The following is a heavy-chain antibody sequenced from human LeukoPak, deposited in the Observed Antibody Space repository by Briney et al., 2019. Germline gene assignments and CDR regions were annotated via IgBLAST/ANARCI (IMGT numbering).Heavy chain of an antibody. V-gene: IGHV3-23*01. D-gene: IGHD2/OR15-2a*01. CDR1: GFTFSSYG. CDR3: ATSGLSRFGF. Sequence: PGGSLRLSCAASGFTFSSYGMIWVRQAPGKGLEWVSGISGSGGSTYLADSVKGRFTISRDNSKNTLYLQMNSLRAGDTAVYYCATSGLSRFGFWGQGTLVTVSS. CDR2: ISGSGGST. J-gene: IGHJ4*02.